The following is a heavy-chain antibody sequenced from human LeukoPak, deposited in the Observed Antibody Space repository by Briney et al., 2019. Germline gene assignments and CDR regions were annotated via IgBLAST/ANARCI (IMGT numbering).Heavy chain of an antibody. V-gene: IGHV1-8*01. CDR2: MNPNSGNT. CDR3: ARVSCYDSSGYWIFDY. D-gene: IGHD3-22*01. CDR1: GYTFTSYD. Sequence: ASVKVSCKASGYTFTSYDINWVRQATGQGLEWMGWMNPNSGNTGYAQKFQGRVTMTRNTSISTAYMELSSLRSEDTAVYYCARVSCYDSSGYWIFDYWGQGTLVTVSS. J-gene: IGHJ4*02.